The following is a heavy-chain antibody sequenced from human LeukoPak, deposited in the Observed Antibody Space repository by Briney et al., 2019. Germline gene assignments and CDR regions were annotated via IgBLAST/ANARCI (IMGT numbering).Heavy chain of an antibody. CDR3: ARVHVDIVVVPAARFTYYYYMDV. CDR1: GFTFSSYW. D-gene: IGHD2-2*01. CDR2: IKQDGSEK. Sequence: GGSLRLSCAASGFTFSSYWMSWVRQAPGKGLEWVANIKQDGSEKYYVDSVKGRFTISRDNAENSLYLQMNSLRAEDTAVYYCARVHVDIVVVPAARFTYYYYMDVWGKGTTVTISS. V-gene: IGHV3-7*01. J-gene: IGHJ6*03.